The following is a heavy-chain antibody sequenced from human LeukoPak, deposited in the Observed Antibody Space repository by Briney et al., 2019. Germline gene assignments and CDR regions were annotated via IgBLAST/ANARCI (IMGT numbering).Heavy chain of an antibody. CDR3: ARDPDFWSGYYNFDY. CDR2: ISYSGTT. V-gene: IGHV4-39*07. CDR1: GGSISSSSYY. J-gene: IGHJ4*02. D-gene: IGHD3-3*01. Sequence: PSETLSLTCTVSGGSISSSSYYWGWIRQPPGKGLEWIGSISYSGTTYYNPSLKSRVTISVDTSKNQFSLKLSSVTAADTAVYYCARDPDFWSGYYNFDYWGQGTLVTVSS.